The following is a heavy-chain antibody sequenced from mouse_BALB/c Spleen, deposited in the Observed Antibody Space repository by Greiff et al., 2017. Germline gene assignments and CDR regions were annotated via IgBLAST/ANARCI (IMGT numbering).Heavy chain of an antibody. D-gene: IGHD2-10*02. CDR2: IDPANGNT. J-gene: IGHJ1*01. CDR1: GFNIKDTY. Sequence: VQLQQPGAELVKPGASVKLSCTASGFNIKDTYMHWVKQRPEQGLEWIGRIDPANGNTKYDPKFQGKATITADTSSNTAYLQLSSLTSEDTAVYYCARWGYGNYNWYFDVWGAGTTVTVSS. V-gene: IGHV14-3*02. CDR3: ARWGYGNYNWYFDV.